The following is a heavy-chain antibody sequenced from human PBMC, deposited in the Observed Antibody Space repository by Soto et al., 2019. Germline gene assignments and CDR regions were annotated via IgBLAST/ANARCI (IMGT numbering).Heavy chain of an antibody. D-gene: IGHD4-17*01. CDR3: AKRGTTVTTSLWY. V-gene: IGHV3-66*01. J-gene: IGHJ4*02. CDR2: IYSGGVT. Sequence: EVQLVESGGGLVQPGGSLGLSCAASGFTVSNNYMCWVRQAPGKGLEWVSLIYSGGVTHYADSVRGRFTISRDNSRNTLYLQMNSLRADDTAVYYCAKRGTTVTTSLWYWGQGTLVTVSS. CDR1: GFTVSNNY.